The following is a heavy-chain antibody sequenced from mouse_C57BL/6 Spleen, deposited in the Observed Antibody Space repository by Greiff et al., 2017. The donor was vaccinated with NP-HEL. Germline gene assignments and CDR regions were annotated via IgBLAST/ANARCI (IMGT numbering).Heavy chain of an antibody. Sequence: EVQGVESGEGLVKPGGSLKLSCAASGFTFSSYAMSWVRQTPEKRLEWVAYISSGGDYIYYADTVKGRFTISRDNARNTLYLQMSSLKSEDTAMYYCTRDPLRGEYFDYWGQGTTLTVSS. CDR2: ISSGGDYI. D-gene: IGHD1-2*01. V-gene: IGHV5-9-1*02. J-gene: IGHJ2*01. CDR3: TRDPLRGEYFDY. CDR1: GFTFSSYA.